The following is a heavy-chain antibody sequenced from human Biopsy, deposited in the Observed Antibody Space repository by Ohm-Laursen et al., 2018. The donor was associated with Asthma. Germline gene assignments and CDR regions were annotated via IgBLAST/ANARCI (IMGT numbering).Heavy chain of an antibody. J-gene: IGHJ6*02. Sequence: SSEKVACKASGDSFSNDAISWARQAPGQGLEWMGGRIPVLGTTDHAQMIEGRVTITAVESTSTAYMELSSLSSEDTAVYYRARGYSGSDRIVYYYSGLEVWGQGTTVTVSS. CDR1: GDSFSNDA. V-gene: IGHV1-69*01. CDR3: ARGYSGSDRIVYYYSGLEV. D-gene: IGHD5-12*01. CDR2: RIPVLGTT.